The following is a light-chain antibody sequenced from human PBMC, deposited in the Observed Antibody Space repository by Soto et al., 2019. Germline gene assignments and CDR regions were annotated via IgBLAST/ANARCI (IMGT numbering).Light chain of an antibody. CDR2: DVT. V-gene: IGLV2-14*03. CDR3: NSYTSTTTLV. Sequence: QSVLTQPASVSGSPGQSITISCTGTSSDVGGYNHVSWYQQHPGKAPKLMIYDVTDRPSGVSNRFSGSKSGNTASLAIAGLQYEDEADYYCNSYTSTTTLVFGGGTKVTVL. CDR1: SSDVGGYNH. J-gene: IGLJ2*01.